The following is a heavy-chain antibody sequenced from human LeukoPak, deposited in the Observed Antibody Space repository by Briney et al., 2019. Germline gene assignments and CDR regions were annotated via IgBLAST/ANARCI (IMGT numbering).Heavy chain of an antibody. CDR1: GLTGSHNY. CDR2: INHNGNVN. CDR3: ARGGGLDV. V-gene: IGHV3-7*03. D-gene: IGHD3-16*01. Sequence: GGSLRLSCAASGLTGSHNYVSWARQAPGKGLEWVASINHNGNVNYYVDSVKGRFTISRDNAKNSLYLQMSNLRAEDTAVYSCARGGGLDVWGQGATVTVSS. J-gene: IGHJ6*02.